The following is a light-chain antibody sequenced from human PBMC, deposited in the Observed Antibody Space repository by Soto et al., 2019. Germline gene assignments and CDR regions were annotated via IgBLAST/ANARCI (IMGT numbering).Light chain of an antibody. V-gene: IGKV1-5*03. CDR1: QSISSW. J-gene: IGKJ4*01. CDR2: KAS. CDR3: QQYNSYSLT. Sequence: DSPMTQSPSTLSASVGDRVPLTCRASQSISSWLAWYQQKPGKAPKLLIYKASSLESGVPSRFSGSGSGTEFTLTISSLQPDDFATYYCQQYNSYSLTFGGGTKVDIK.